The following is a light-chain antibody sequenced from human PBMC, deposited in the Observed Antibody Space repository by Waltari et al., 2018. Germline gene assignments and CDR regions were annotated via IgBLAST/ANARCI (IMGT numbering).Light chain of an antibody. CDR1: QRVSSSY. CDR2: GAS. CDR3: QQYGSSPYT. Sequence: ELVLTQSPVTLSLSPGERATLSCRATQRVSSSYLAWYQQKPGQAPRLLIYGASSRATGIPDRFSGSGSGTDFTLTISRLEPEDFAVYYCQQYGSSPYTFGQGTKLEIK. J-gene: IGKJ2*01. V-gene: IGKV3-20*01.